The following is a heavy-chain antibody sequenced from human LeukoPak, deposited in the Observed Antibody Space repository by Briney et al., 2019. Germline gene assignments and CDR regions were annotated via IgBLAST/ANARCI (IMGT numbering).Heavy chain of an antibody. Sequence: GGSLRLSCAASGFTFSSNAMSWVRQAPGKGLEWVSGISGSGGNTYYADSVKGRFTISRDNSKNTLYLQMNSLRAEDTAEYYGAKRSGSSHWFFDLWGRGTLVIVSS. CDR1: GFTFSSNA. J-gene: IGHJ2*01. CDR3: AKRSGSSHWFFDL. CDR2: ISGSGGNT. D-gene: IGHD1-26*01. V-gene: IGHV3-23*01.